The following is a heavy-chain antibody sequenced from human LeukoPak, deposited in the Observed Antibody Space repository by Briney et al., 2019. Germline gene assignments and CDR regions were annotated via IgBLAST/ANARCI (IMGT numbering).Heavy chain of an antibody. J-gene: IGHJ4*02. CDR1: GFTFSNYW. Sequence: GGSLRLSCAASGFTFSNYWMSWVRQAPGKGLEWVANIKQDGSEKYYVDSVRGRFTISRDNAKNSLYLQMNSLRAEDTGVYFCVRDPLDYWGQGTLVTVSS. V-gene: IGHV3-7*01. CDR2: IKQDGSEK. CDR3: VRDPLDY.